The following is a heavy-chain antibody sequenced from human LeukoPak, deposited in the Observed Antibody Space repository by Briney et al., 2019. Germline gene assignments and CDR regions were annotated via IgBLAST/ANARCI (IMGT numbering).Heavy chain of an antibody. CDR3: AREISLDYCSGGNCYSGYDY. Sequence: GGSLRLSCAASGFTFSSYSMNWVRQAPGKGLEWVSSISSSSSYIYYADSVKGRFTISRDNAKNSLYLQMNSLRAEDTAVYYCAREISLDYCSGGNCYSGYDYWGQGTLVTVSS. D-gene: IGHD2-15*01. CDR1: GFTFSSYS. CDR2: ISSSSSYI. J-gene: IGHJ4*02. V-gene: IGHV3-21*01.